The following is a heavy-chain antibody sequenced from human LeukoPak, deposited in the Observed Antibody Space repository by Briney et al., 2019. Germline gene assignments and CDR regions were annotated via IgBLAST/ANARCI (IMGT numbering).Heavy chain of an antibody. CDR1: GFTFSSYE. J-gene: IGHJ6*02. CDR2: ISSSGSTI. V-gene: IGHV3-48*03. CDR3: ARDQLLAPYYYYGMDV. D-gene: IGHD2-2*01. Sequence: GGSLRLSCAASGFTFSSYEMNCVRHAPGKGLEWVSYISSSGSTIYYADSVKGRFTISRDNAKNSLYLKMISLRAEDTAVYYCARDQLLAPYYYYGMDVWGQGTTVTVSS.